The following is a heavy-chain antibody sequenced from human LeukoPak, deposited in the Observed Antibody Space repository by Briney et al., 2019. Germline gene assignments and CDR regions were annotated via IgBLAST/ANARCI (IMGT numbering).Heavy chain of an antibody. V-gene: IGHV4-34*01. J-gene: IGHJ5*02. Sequence: SETLSLTCAVYGGSFSGYYWSWIHQPPGKGLEWIGEINHSGSTNYNPSLRSRVTISVDTSKNQFSLKLSSVTAADTAVYYCATGGSSSWYPNWFDPWGQGTLVTVSS. CDR3: ATGGSSSWYPNWFDP. CDR1: GGSFSGYY. D-gene: IGHD6-13*01. CDR2: INHSGST.